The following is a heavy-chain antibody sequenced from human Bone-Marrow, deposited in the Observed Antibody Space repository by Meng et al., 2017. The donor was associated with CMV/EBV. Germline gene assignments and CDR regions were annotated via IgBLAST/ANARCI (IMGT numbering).Heavy chain of an antibody. CDR1: GGSISSSSYY. CDR3: ARALIWFGASHGMDV. J-gene: IGHJ6*02. Sequence: SETLSLTCTVSGGSISSSSYYWGWIRQPPGKGLEWIGSIYYSGSTYYNPSLKSRVTISVDTSKNQFSLKLSSVTAAGTAVYYCARALIWFGASHGMDVWGQGTTVTVSS. V-gene: IGHV4-39*07. CDR2: IYYSGST. D-gene: IGHD3-10*01.